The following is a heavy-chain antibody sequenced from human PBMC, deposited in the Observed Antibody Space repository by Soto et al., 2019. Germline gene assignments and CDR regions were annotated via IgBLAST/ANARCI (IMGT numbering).Heavy chain of an antibody. J-gene: IGHJ4*02. CDR2: IYYSGTT. D-gene: IGHD3-9*01. Sequence: QVQLQESGPGLVKPSDTLSLTCAVSGYSISSSNWWGWIRQPPGKGLEWIGYIYYSGTTYYNPSLKSRVTMSVDTSKNQFSVKLTSVTAVDTAVYYCARSDIQGPIDYWGQGTLVTVSS. V-gene: IGHV4-28*01. CDR1: GYSISSSNW. CDR3: ARSDIQGPIDY.